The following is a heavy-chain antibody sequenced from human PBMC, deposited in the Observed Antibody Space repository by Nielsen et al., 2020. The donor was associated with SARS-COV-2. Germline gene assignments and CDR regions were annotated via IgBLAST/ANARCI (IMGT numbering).Heavy chain of an antibody. CDR1: GFTFSSYA. J-gene: IGHJ4*02. Sequence: GESLKISCAASGFTFSSYAMSWVRQAPGKGLEWVSAISGSGGSTYYADSVKGRFTISRDNSKNTLYLQMNSLRAEDTAVYYCAKDGGGSSSSAGDYWGQGTLVTVSS. V-gene: IGHV3-23*01. CDR2: ISGSGGST. D-gene: IGHD6-6*01. CDR3: AKDGGGSSSSAGDY.